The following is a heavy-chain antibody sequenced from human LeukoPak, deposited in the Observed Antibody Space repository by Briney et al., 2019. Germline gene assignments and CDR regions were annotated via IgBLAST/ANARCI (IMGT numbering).Heavy chain of an antibody. D-gene: IGHD3-3*01. CDR2: INHSGSI. Sequence: PSETLSLTCAVYGGSFSGYYWSWIRQPPGKGLEWIGEINHSGSINYNPSLKSRVTISVDTSKNQFSLKLSSVTAADTAVYYCVCYDFWTQAGYWGQGTLVTVSS. CDR3: VCYDFWTQAGY. J-gene: IGHJ4*02. CDR1: GGSFSGYY. V-gene: IGHV4-34*01.